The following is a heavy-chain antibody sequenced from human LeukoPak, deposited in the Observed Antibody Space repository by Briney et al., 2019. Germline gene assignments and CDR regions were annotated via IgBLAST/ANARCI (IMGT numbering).Heavy chain of an antibody. V-gene: IGHV4-39*01. D-gene: IGHD1-26*01. Sequence: SETLSLTCTVSGGSISSSSYYWSWIRQPPGKGLEWIGSIYYSGSTYYNPSLKSRVTISVDTSKNQFSLKLSSVTAADTAVYYCSSRIAGYYKDYWGQGTLVTVSS. J-gene: IGHJ4*02. CDR1: GGSISSSSYY. CDR2: IYYSGST. CDR3: SSRIAGYYKDY.